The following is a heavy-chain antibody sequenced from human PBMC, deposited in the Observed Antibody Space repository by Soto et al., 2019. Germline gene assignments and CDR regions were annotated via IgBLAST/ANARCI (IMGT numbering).Heavy chain of an antibody. CDR2: IYPGDSDT. V-gene: IGHV5-51*01. CDR3: ARNGAAGTWYYYYGMDV. Sequence: PVESLKISCKGSGYSFTSYWIGWVRQMPGKGLEWMGIIYPGDSDTRYSPSFQGQVTISADKSISTAYLQWSSLKASDTAMYYCARNGAAGTWYYYYGMDVWGQGTTVTVSS. CDR1: GYSFTSYW. J-gene: IGHJ6*02. D-gene: IGHD6-13*01.